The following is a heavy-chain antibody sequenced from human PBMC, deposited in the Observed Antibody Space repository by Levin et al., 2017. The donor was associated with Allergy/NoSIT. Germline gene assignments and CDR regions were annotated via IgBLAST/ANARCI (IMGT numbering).Heavy chain of an antibody. D-gene: IGHD2-2*01. CDR1: RYTFISYG. CDR3: ARASGQGPASRSYYFDY. V-gene: IGHV1-18*01. CDR2: ISAYNGHT. J-gene: IGHJ4*02. Sequence: EASVKVSCKASRYTFISYGITWVRQAPGQGLEWMGWISAYNGHTNYEQKLQGRVTMTTDTSTSTAYMELRSLRSDDTAVYYCARASGQGPASRSYYFDYWGQGTLVTVSS.